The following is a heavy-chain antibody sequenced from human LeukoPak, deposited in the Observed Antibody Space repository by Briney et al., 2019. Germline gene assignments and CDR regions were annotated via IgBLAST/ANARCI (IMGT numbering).Heavy chain of an antibody. CDR3: ARDRRQLERRLYYYYGMDA. J-gene: IGHJ6*04. Sequence: GSSVKVSCKASGGTFISYAISWVGQAPGQGLEWMGGVIPIFGTANYAQKFQGRVTITADESTSTAYMELSSLRSEDTAVYYCARDRRQLERRLYYYYGMDAWGKGTTVTVSS. D-gene: IGHD1-1*01. V-gene: IGHV1-69*01. CDR2: VIPIFGTA. CDR1: GGTFISYA.